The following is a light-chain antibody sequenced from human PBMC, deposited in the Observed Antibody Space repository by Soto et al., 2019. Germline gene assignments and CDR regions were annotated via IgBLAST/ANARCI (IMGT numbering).Light chain of an antibody. V-gene: IGLV1-40*01. CDR1: SSNIGAGYD. J-gene: IGLJ3*02. CDR3: KAYDISLSGWV. Sequence: QSVLTQPPSVSGAPGQRVTISCTGSSSNIGAGYDVHWYQQLPGTAPKLLIYGNSNRPSGVPDRFSGSKSGTSASLAINGLQAEDEADYYCKAYDISLSGWVLGGGTKLTVL. CDR2: GNS.